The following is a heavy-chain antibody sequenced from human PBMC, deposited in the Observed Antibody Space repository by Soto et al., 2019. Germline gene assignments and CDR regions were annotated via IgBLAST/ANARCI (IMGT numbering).Heavy chain of an antibody. CDR2: ICFTGRTT. CDR3: ATVHSSSRSFDD. Sequence: EVQLLESGGGLVQPGASLRLSCAASGVTFNISAMTWVRQAPGKGLEWVWTICFTGRTTYYADSVKGRFTVSRDNSKNTTDLQMSSLRAEHTAVDYCATVHSSSRSFDDWGEVTLVSVSS. J-gene: IGHJ4*02. D-gene: IGHD6-6*01. CDR1: GVTFNISA. V-gene: IGHV3-23*01.